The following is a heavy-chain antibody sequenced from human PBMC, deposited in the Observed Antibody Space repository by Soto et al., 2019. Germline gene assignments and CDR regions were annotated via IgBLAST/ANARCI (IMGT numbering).Heavy chain of an antibody. CDR2: IIAINGNT. CDR1: GGTFGSYA. V-gene: IGHV1-69*13. J-gene: IGHJ4*02. D-gene: IGHD3-3*01. CDR3: ARMGAIFGVVDLVY. Sequence: GASVKVSWKASGGTFGSYAISWARQAPGQGLEWMGGIIAINGNTNYAQKLQGRVTITADESTSTAYMELRSLRSDDTAVYYCARMGAIFGVVDLVYWGQGTLVTVSS.